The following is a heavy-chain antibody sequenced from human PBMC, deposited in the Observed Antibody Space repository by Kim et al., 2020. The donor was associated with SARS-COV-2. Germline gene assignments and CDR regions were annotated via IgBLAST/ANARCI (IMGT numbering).Heavy chain of an antibody. V-gene: IGHV7-4-1*01. CDR3: TRDLKEGIDAFDM. D-gene: IGHD3-9*01. CDR2: VDTNTGSP. J-gene: IGHJ3*02. Sequence: ASVKVSCKTSGYTFTKYDLHWVRQAPGQGLEWMGWVDTNTGSPTYAQDFTGRFVFSLDISATTTYLEIDSLETEDSAMYYCTRDLKEGIDAFDMWGQGTKGSVAP. CDR1: GYTFTKYD.